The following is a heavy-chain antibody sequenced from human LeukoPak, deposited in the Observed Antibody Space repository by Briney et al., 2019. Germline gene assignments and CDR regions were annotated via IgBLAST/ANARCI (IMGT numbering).Heavy chain of an antibody. J-gene: IGHJ5*02. Sequence: GASVKVSCKASGYTFTSYGISWVRQAPGQGLEWMGWINAYNGNTDYAQNLQGRVTMTTDTSTRIAYMELRSLGSDDTAIYYCARFSIPANWFDPWGQGTLVTVSS. D-gene: IGHD6-25*01. CDR1: GYTFTSYG. V-gene: IGHV1-18*01. CDR3: ARFSIPANWFDP. CDR2: INAYNGNT.